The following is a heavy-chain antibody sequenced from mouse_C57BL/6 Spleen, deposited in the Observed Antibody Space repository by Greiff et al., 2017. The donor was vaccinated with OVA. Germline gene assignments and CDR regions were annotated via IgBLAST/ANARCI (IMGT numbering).Heavy chain of an antibody. CDR2: INPSNGGT. CDR1: GYTFTSYW. D-gene: IGHD2-3*01. J-gene: IGHJ4*01. V-gene: IGHV1-53*01. Sequence: QVQLQQSGTELVKPGASVKLSCTASGYTFTSYWMHWVKQRPGQGLEWIGNINPSNGGTNYNEKFKSKATLTVDKSSSTAYMQLSSLTSEDSAVYDCAREDGYYYAMDYWGQGTSVTVSS. CDR3: AREDGYYYAMDY.